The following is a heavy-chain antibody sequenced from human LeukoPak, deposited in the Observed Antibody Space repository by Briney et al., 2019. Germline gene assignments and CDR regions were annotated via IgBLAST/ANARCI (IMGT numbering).Heavy chain of an antibody. CDR2: IRKDGINT. CDR3: ARGYNRIDY. Sequence: GGSLRLSCAASGFRFSDYGMHWVRQAPGKGLEWVSFIRKDGINTNYVDSVKGRFTISRDNAKNSLYLQMNSLRAEDTAVYYCARGYNRIDYWGQGTLVTVSS. CDR1: GFRFSDYG. D-gene: IGHD1-1*01. V-gene: IGHV3-30*02. J-gene: IGHJ4*02.